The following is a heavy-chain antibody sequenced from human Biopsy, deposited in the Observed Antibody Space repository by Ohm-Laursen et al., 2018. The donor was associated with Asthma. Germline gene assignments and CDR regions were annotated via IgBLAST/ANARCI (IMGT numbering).Heavy chain of an antibody. CDR2: ISSGGTN. Sequence: TLSLTCTVSGGSMTPTSHYWDWIRQAPGKGLEWIGYISSGGTNSSNPSLKNRVTISKDTWKIQISLRLTSVTAADTAVYFCARRITSVGVVQKDHGMDAWGQGTTVIVSS. V-gene: IGHV4-39*01. J-gene: IGHJ6*02. CDR1: GGSMTPTSHY. CDR3: ARRITSVGVVQKDHGMDA. D-gene: IGHD3-3*01.